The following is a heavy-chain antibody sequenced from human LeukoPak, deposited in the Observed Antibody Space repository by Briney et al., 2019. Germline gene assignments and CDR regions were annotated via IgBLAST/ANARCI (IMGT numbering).Heavy chain of an antibody. CDR2: ISYDGSNK. CDR3: AKEFHLYYDILTGYSPFDY. J-gene: IGHJ4*02. CDR1: GFTFSSYG. V-gene: IGHV3-30*18. Sequence: GGSLRLSCAASGFTFSSYGMHWVRQAPGKGLEWVAVISYDGSNKYYADSVKGRFTISRDNSKNTLCLQMNSLRAEDTAVYYCAKEFHLYYDILTGYSPFDYWGQGTLVTVSS. D-gene: IGHD3-9*01.